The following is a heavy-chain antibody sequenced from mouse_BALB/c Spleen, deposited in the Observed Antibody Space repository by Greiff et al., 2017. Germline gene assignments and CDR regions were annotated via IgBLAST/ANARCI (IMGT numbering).Heavy chain of an antibody. CDR3: ARDWDGYFDV. Sequence: EVQLQQSGPELVKPGASVKISCKASGYTFTDYNMHWVKQSHGKSLEWIGDIYPYNGGTGYNQKFKSKATLTVDNSSSTAYMELRSLTSEDSAVDYCARDWDGYFDVWGAGTTVTVSS. D-gene: IGHD4-1*01. CDR2: IYPYNGGT. J-gene: IGHJ1*01. CDR1: GYTFTDYN. V-gene: IGHV1S29*02.